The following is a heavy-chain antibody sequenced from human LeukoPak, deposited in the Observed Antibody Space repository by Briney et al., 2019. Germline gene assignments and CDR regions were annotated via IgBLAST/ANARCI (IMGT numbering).Heavy chain of an antibody. J-gene: IGHJ6*03. D-gene: IGHD2-8*01. CDR2: IKHSGST. Sequence: SETLSLTCTVSVYFISSGYYWGWIRQRPGKGLEWIGEIKHSGSTNYKPSLRKRATIHVDTSKNQFSLKLSSVSAADTDVYDCACFAKYAARGYYYYMDVWGKGTTVTISS. V-gene: IGHV4-38-2*02. CDR1: VYFISSGYY. CDR3: ACFAKYAARGYYYYMDV.